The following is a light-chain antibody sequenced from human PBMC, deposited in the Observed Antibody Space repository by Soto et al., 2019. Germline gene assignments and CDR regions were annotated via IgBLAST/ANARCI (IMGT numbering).Light chain of an antibody. CDR1: SSNIGAGYV. V-gene: IGLV1-40*01. Sequence: QSVLTQPPSVSGAPGQRVTISCTGSSSNIGAGYVVHWYQQLPGTAPKLLIYGNNYRPSGVPDRFSGSKSGTSASLAITGLQAEDEADYYCQSYDSSLSALFGGGTKLTVL. CDR3: QSYDSSLSAL. J-gene: IGLJ2*01. CDR2: GNN.